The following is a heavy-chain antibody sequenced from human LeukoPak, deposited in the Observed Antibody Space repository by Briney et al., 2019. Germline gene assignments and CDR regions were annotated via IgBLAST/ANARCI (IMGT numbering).Heavy chain of an antibody. CDR2: ISANTENP. Sequence: ASVKVSCKASGYTFTSYTMNWVRQAPGQGLEWMGWISANTENPTYAQGFTGRFVFSLDTSVSTAYLQISSLKAEGTAVYYCARDHYDSSGYYFPNPDYYYYYYMDVWGKGTTVTVSS. D-gene: IGHD3-22*01. J-gene: IGHJ6*03. V-gene: IGHV7-4-1*02. CDR1: GYTFTSYT. CDR3: ARDHYDSSGYYFPNPDYYYYYYMDV.